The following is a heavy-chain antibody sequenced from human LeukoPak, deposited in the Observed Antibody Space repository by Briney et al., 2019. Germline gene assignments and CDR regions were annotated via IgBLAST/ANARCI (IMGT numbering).Heavy chain of an antibody. V-gene: IGHV3-72*01. CDR2: TRNKANSYTT. Sequence: GGSLRLSCAASGFTFSDHYTDWVRQAPGKGLEWVGRTRNKANSYTTEYAASVKGRFTISRDDSKNSLYLQMNSLKTEDTAVYYCARAGDYYGSGPMNYWGQGTLVTVSS. J-gene: IGHJ4*02. D-gene: IGHD3-10*01. CDR3: ARAGDYYGSGPMNY. CDR1: GFTFSDHY.